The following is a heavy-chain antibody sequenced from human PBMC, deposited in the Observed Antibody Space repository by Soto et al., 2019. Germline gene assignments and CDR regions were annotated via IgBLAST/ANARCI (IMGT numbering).Heavy chain of an antibody. CDR1: GFTFSSYS. CDR3: ARDIQLWLCSHYYYGMDV. Sequence: GGSLRLSCAASGFTFSSYSMNWVRQAPGKGLEWVSSISSSSSYIYYADSVKGRFTISRDNAKNSLYLQMNSLRAEDTAVYYCARDIQLWLCSHYYYGMDVWGQGTTVTVSS. CDR2: ISSSSSYI. V-gene: IGHV3-21*01. J-gene: IGHJ6*02. D-gene: IGHD5-18*01.